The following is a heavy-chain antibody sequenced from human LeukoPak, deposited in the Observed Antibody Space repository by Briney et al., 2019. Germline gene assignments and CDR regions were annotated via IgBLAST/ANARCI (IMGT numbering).Heavy chain of an antibody. V-gene: IGHV3-72*01. D-gene: IGHD3-3*01. J-gene: IGHJ4*02. CDR3: TRWRSGVSD. CDR2: TKNKAENFAT. Sequence: GGSLRLSCAVSGYIFSDHYIDWVRQAPGKGLEWVGHTKNKAENFATEYAASVIGRFTISRDDSTKSVFLQMNSLKTDDTAVYYCTRWRSGVSDWGQGTLVTVSS. CDR1: GYIFSDHY.